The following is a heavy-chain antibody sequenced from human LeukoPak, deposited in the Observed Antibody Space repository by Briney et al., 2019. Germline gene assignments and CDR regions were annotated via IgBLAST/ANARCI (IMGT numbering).Heavy chain of an antibody. CDR1: GYTFISYF. CDR3: ARVLNWSYDY. Sequence: ASVKVSCKASGYTFISYFIHWVGQAPGQGREWMGTINPNGGDTSYSQNFQGRVTMTTDTSTSTVYMELSSLRSEDTALYYCARVLNWSYDYWGQGTLVTVSS. V-gene: IGHV1-46*01. CDR2: INPNGGDT. J-gene: IGHJ4*02. D-gene: IGHD1-7*01.